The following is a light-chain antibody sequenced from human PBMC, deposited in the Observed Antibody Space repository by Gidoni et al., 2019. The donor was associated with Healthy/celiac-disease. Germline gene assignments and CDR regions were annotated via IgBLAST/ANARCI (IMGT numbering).Light chain of an antibody. CDR2: GAS. V-gene: IGKV3-20*01. Sequence: EIVLTQSPGTLSLSPGERATLSGRASQSVSSSYLAWYQQKPGQAPRLLIYGASSRATGIPDRFSGSGSGTDFTLTISRLEPEDFAVYYCQQYGSSPPVTCGGGTKVEIK. J-gene: IGKJ4*01. CDR1: QSVSSSY. CDR3: QQYGSSPPVT.